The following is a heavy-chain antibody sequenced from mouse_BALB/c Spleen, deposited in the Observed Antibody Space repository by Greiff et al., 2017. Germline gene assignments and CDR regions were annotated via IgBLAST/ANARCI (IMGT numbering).Heavy chain of an antibody. D-gene: IGHD3-1*01. Sequence: EVKVVESGGGLVKPGGSLKLSCAASGFTFSSYAMSWVRQTPEKRLEWVATISSGGSYTYYPDSVKGRFTISRDNAKNTLYLQMSSLRSEDTAMYYCARTGPYWGQGTSVTVSS. CDR3: ARTGPY. CDR2: ISSGGSYT. CDR1: GFTFSSYA. V-gene: IGHV5-9-3*01. J-gene: IGHJ4*01.